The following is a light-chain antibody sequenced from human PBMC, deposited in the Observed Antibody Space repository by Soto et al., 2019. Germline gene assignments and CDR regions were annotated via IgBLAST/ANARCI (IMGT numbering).Light chain of an antibody. J-gene: IGKJ4*01. V-gene: IGKV3-15*01. CDR2: GAS. Sequence: EIVLTQSPDTLSLSPGERASLSCRASQSVSSNYLAWFQQKPGQAPRLLISGASIRATGIPARFSGSGSGTEFTLTIASLQSEDFGVYYCQRFNRWPLSFGGGTKVDIK. CDR1: QSVSSN. CDR3: QRFNRWPLS.